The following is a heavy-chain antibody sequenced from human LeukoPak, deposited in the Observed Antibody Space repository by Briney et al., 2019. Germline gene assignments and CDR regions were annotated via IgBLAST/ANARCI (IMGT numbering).Heavy chain of an antibody. J-gene: IGHJ4*02. CDR1: GFTFGSSW. CDR3: AVGANPGAFDY. Sequence: PGGSLRLSCAASGFTFGSSWMSWLRQAPGKGLEWVAHMNQDGTGKYYVDSVKGRFTISRDNAKNTLYLQMNSLRAEDTAVYYCAVGANPGAFDYWGQGTLVTVSS. CDR2: MNQDGTGK. D-gene: IGHD1-26*01. V-gene: IGHV3-7*01.